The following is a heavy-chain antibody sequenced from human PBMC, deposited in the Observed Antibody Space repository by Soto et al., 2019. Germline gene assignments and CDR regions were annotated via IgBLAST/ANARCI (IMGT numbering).Heavy chain of an antibody. J-gene: IGHJ4*02. CDR3: ARDRGGVATLEY. CDR1: GASISGGGHY. D-gene: IGHD5-12*01. CDR2: RYGSANT. Sequence: QVQLQESGPGLVKPSPTLSLTCNVSGASISGGGHYWNWIRQPPGKGLEWIGYRYGSANTYYRPYLKSRVTISVDTSKNQFCLKLGSVTAAGTAVYYCARDRGGVATLEYWGQGTLVTVSS. V-gene: IGHV4-30-4*01.